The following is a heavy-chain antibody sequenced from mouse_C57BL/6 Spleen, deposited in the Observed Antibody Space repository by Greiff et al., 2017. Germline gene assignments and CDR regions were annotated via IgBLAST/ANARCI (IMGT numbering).Heavy chain of an antibody. CDR3: TTGLGDAMDY. D-gene: IGHD3-3*01. CDR2: IDPEDGAI. V-gene: IGHV14-1*01. Sequence: EVQLQQSGAELVRPGASVKLSCTASGFNIKDYYMHWVKQRPEQGLEWIGRIDPEDGAIGYAPTFQGKATMTADTSSNTAYLQLSSLTSEDTAVYYYTTGLGDAMDYWGQGTSVTVSS. J-gene: IGHJ4*01. CDR1: GFNIKDYY.